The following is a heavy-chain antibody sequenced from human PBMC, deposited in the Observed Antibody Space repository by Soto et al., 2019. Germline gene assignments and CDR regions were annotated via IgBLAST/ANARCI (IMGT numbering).Heavy chain of an antibody. CDR2: ISYDGSNK. J-gene: IGHJ4*02. D-gene: IGHD4-17*01. V-gene: IGHV3-30-3*01. Sequence: GGSLRLSCAASGFTFSSYAMHWVRQAPGKGLEWVAVISYDGSNKYYADSVKGRFTISRDNSKNTLYLQMNSLRAEDAAVYYCARDRGDYRIFDYWGQGTLVTVSS. CDR3: ARDRGDYRIFDY. CDR1: GFTFSSYA.